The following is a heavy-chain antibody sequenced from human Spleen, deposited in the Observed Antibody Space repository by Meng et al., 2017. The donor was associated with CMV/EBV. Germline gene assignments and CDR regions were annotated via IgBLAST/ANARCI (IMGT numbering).Heavy chain of an antibody. Sequence: KVSCKASGGTFSSYSIFWVRQAPGQGLEWMGIIYPGDSDTRYSPSFQGQVTISADKSISTAYLQWSSLKASDTAMYYCARHEYSSPTHYYYYYGMDVWGQGTTVTVSS. CDR3: ARHEYSSPTHYYYYYGMDV. J-gene: IGHJ6*02. D-gene: IGHD6-6*01. CDR2: IYPGDSDT. V-gene: IGHV5-51*01. CDR1: GGTFSSYS.